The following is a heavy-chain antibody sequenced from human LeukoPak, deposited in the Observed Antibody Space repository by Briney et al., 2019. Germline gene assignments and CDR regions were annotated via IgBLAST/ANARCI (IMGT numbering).Heavy chain of an antibody. Sequence: GGSLRLSCAASGFTFSSYAMSWVRQAPGKGLEWVSAISGSAGSTYYADSVKGRFTISRDNSKNTLYLQMNSLRPEDTAIYYCAKDLLYDSTGYLPDYWGQGTLVTVSS. CDR3: AKDLLYDSTGYLPDY. CDR1: GFTFSSYA. D-gene: IGHD3-22*01. J-gene: IGHJ4*02. CDR2: ISGSAGST. V-gene: IGHV3-23*01.